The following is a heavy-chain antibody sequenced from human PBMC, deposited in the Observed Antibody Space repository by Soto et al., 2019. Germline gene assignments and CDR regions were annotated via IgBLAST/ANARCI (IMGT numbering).Heavy chain of an antibody. J-gene: IGHJ4*02. Sequence: QLQLQESGPGLVKPSETLSLTCTVSGGSISSSSYYWGWIRQPPGKGLEWIGSIYYSGSTYYNPSLQSRVTISVSPSKNQFPLKLSSVTAADTAVYYCARQPRILTGYSGHFDYGGQGTLVTVSS. CDR1: GGSISSSSYY. CDR3: ARQPRILTGYSGHFDY. V-gene: IGHV4-39*01. CDR2: IYYSGST. D-gene: IGHD3-9*01.